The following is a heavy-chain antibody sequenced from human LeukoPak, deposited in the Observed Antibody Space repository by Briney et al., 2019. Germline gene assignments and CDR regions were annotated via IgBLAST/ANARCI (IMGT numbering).Heavy chain of an antibody. D-gene: IGHD6-19*01. CDR2: IYSGGST. Sequence: PGGSLRLSCAGSDFSFITYAMSWVRQAPGKGLEWVSVIYSGGSTYYADSVKGRFTISRDNSKNTLYLQMNSLRAEDTAVYYCARSVYSSGWYSPSGCDYWGQGTLVTVSS. CDR1: DFSFITYA. J-gene: IGHJ4*02. V-gene: IGHV3-66*01. CDR3: ARSVYSSGWYSPSGCDY.